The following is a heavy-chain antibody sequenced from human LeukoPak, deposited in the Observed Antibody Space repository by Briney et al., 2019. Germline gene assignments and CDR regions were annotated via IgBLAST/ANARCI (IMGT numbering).Heavy chain of an antibody. V-gene: IGHV5-51*01. Sequence: GESLKISFKGSGXRFTSYCIGWVRQMPGKGLEWMGIIYPGDSDTRYSPSFQGQVTISADKSLSTAYLQWSSLKASDTAMYYCASRGITMVRGVIHPFGYWGQGTLVTVSS. D-gene: IGHD3-10*01. CDR2: IYPGDSDT. J-gene: IGHJ4*02. CDR3: ASRGITMVRGVIHPFGY. CDR1: GXRFTSYC.